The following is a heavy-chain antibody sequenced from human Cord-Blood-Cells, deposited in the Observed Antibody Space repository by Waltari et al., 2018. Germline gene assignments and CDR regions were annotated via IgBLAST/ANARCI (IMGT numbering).Heavy chain of an antibody. J-gene: IGHJ5*02. CDR2: IKQDGSEK. CDR1: GFPFSSYW. CDR3: ARDADGWFDP. V-gene: IGHV3-7*01. Sequence: EVQLVESGGGLVQPGGCLRLSCAASGFPFSSYWMSWVRQAPGKGLEWVANIKQDGSEKYYVDSVKGRFTISRDNAKNSLYLQMNSLRAEDTAVYYCARDADGWFDPWGQGTLVTVSS.